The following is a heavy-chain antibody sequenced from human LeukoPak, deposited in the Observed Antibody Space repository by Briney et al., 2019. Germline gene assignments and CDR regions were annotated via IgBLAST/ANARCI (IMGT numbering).Heavy chain of an antibody. J-gene: IGHJ4*02. Sequence: GGSLRLSCAASGFTFKNYGMHWVRQAPGKGLEWVAFTRNVGNTIYYADSVKGRFTISRDDSKNTLYPQMNSLRPEDTAVYYCAKDSSGSDPFDYWGQGTLVTVSS. V-gene: IGHV3-30*02. CDR1: GFTFKNYG. CDR2: TRNVGNTI. D-gene: IGHD1-26*01. CDR3: AKDSSGSDPFDY.